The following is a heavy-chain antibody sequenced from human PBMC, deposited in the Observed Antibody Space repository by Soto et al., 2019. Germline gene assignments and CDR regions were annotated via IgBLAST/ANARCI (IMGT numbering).Heavy chain of an antibody. Sequence: GGSLRLSCAASGFTFSSYSMNWVRQAPGKGLEWVSSISSSSSYIYYADSVKGRFTISRDNAKNSLYLQMNSLRAEDTAVYYCARDGGGGVYSGYDLADNFDYWGQGTLVTVSS. CDR3: ARDGGGGVYSGYDLADNFDY. J-gene: IGHJ4*02. CDR2: ISSSSSYI. CDR1: GFTFSSYS. V-gene: IGHV3-21*01. D-gene: IGHD5-12*01.